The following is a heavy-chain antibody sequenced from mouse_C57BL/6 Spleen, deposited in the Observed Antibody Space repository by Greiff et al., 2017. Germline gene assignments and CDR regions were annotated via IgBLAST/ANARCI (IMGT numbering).Heavy chain of an antibody. D-gene: IGHD2-10*02. CDR1: GYTFTDYY. J-gene: IGHJ1*03. Sequence: VQLKQSGAELVRPGASVKLSCKASGYTFTDYYINWVKQRPGQGLEWIARIYPGSGNTYYNEKFKGKATLTAEKSSSTAYMQLSSLTSEDSAVYFCAYGNYWYFDVWGTGTTVTVSS. CDR2: IYPGSGNT. V-gene: IGHV1-76*01. CDR3: AYGNYWYFDV.